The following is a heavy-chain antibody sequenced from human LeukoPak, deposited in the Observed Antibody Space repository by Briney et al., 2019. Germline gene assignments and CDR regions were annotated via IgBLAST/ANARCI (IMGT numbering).Heavy chain of an antibody. CDR1: GGSISSSSYY. D-gene: IGHD2-2*01. Sequence: SETLSLTCTVSGGSISSSSYYWGWIRQPPGKGLEWIGSIYYTGSTYYNPSLKSRVTISVDTSKNQFSLKLSSVTAADTAVYYCARHPDIDTLRYCSSTSCYLGYFDYWGQGTLVTVSS. CDR2: IYYTGST. V-gene: IGHV4-39*01. J-gene: IGHJ4*02. CDR3: ARHPDIDTLRYCSSTSCYLGYFDY.